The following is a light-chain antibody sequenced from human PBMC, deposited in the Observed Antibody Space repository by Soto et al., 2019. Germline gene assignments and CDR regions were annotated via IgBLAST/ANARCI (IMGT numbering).Light chain of an antibody. CDR3: SSYTTSSTYV. J-gene: IGLJ1*01. CDR2: HVS. V-gene: IGLV2-14*03. CDR1: SSDVGAYNY. Sequence: QSVLTQPASVSGSPGQSIAISCTGTSSDVGAYNYVSWYQQHPGKAHKLMIYHVSNRPSGVSDRFSGSKSDNTASLTISGLQAEDEADYYCSSYTTSSTYVFGTGTKVTVL.